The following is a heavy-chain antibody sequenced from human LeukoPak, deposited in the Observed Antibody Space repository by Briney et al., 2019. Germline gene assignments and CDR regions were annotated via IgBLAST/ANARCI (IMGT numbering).Heavy chain of an antibody. D-gene: IGHD2-2*01. CDR3: ARKGPANYYYYYMDV. J-gene: IGHJ6*03. V-gene: IGHV1-8*01. CDR2: MNPNSGNT. CDR1: GYTFTCYD. Sequence: ASVKVSCKASGYTFTCYDINWVRQATGQGLEWMGWMNPNSGNTGYAQKFQGRVTMTRNTSISTAYMELSSLRSEDTAVYFCARKGPANYYYYYMDVWGKGTTVTVSS.